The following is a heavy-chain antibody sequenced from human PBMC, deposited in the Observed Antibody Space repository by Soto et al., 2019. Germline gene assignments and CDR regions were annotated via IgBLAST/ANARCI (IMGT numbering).Heavy chain of an antibody. CDR1: GGSISSYY. V-gene: IGHV4-59*08. Sequence: SETLSLTCTVSGGSISSYYWSWIRQPPGKGLEWIGYIYYSGSTNYNPSLKSRVTISVDTSKNQFSLKLSSVTAADTAVYYCARLSMITFDFDYWGQGTLVTVSS. J-gene: IGHJ4*02. CDR3: ARLSMITFDFDY. D-gene: IGHD3-16*01. CDR2: IYYSGST.